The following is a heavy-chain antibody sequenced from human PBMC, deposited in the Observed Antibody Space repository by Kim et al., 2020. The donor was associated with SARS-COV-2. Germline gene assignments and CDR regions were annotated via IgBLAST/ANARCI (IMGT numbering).Heavy chain of an antibody. V-gene: IGHV3-23*01. J-gene: IGHJ6*02. Sequence: VTGRFTISRDNSQRTLYLQMNSLRAEDTAVYYCAKDYYDSSTTFYYGMDVWGQGTTVTVSS. CDR3: AKDYYDSSTTFYYGMDV. D-gene: IGHD3-22*01.